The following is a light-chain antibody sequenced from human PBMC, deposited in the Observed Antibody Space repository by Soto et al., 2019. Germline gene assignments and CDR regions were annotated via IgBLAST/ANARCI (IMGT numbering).Light chain of an antibody. CDR2: AAS. V-gene: IGKV1-12*01. CDR3: QQANSFPLT. J-gene: IGKJ4*01. CDR1: QGISNW. Sequence: DIQMPQSPSSVSASVGDRVTIICRASQGISNWLTWYQQKPGKAPKLLIYAASSLQSGVPSRFSGSGSGTDFTLTISSLQPEDFATYYCQQANSFPLTFGGGTKVDIK.